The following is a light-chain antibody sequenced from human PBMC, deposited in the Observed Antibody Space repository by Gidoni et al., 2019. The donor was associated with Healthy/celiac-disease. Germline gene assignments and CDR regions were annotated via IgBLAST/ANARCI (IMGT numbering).Light chain of an antibody. CDR1: QSISSW. CDR2: DAS. J-gene: IGKJ2*02. CDR3: QQYNSYSRT. V-gene: IGKV1-5*01. Sequence: DIQMTQSPSTLSASVGDRVTITCRDSQSISSWLAWYQQKPGKAPKLLIYDASSLESGVPPRFSGSGSGTEFTLTISSLQPDDFATYYCQQYNSYSRTFGQGTKLEIK.